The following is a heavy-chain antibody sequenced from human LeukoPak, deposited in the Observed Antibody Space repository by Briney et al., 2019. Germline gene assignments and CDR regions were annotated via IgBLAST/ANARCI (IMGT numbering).Heavy chain of an antibody. V-gene: IGHV4-39*01. Sequence: PSETLSLTCTVSGGSISSSSYYWGWVRQPPGKGLEWMGSIYYSGSTYYNSALNSRLTISVDTSKNQFSLNLASVTAADTAVYYCASHRHNGGHHVWGQGTLVTVSS. CDR1: GGSISSSSYY. D-gene: IGHD3-16*01. CDR3: ASHRHNGGHHV. CDR2: IYYSGST. J-gene: IGHJ4*02.